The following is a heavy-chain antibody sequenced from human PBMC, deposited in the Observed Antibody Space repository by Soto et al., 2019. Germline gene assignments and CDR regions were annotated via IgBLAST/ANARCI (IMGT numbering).Heavy chain of an antibody. CDR1: GGSISSYY. CDR3: ASYPRSSWAQT. V-gene: IGHV4-4*07. CDR2: IYTSGST. D-gene: IGHD6-13*01. Sequence: SETLCLTCTVSGGSISSYYWSWIRQPAGKGLEWIGRIYTSGSTNYNPSLKSRVTMSVDTSKNQFSLKLSSVTAADTAGDYCASYPRSSWAQTWGQGTLVTVS. J-gene: IGHJ5*02.